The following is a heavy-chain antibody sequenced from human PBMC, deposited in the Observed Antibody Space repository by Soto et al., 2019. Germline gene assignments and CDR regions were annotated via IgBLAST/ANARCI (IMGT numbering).Heavy chain of an antibody. J-gene: IGHJ4*02. CDR3: ARHMYSSSSLYYFDY. CDR1: GGSISSSSYY. V-gene: IGHV4-39*01. CDR2: IYYSGST. D-gene: IGHD6-6*01. Sequence: SETLSLTCTVSGGSISSSSYYWGWIRQPPWKGLEWIGSIYYSGSTYYNPSLKSRVTISVDTSKNQFSLKLSSVTAADTAVYYCARHMYSSSSLYYFDYWGQGTLVIVSS.